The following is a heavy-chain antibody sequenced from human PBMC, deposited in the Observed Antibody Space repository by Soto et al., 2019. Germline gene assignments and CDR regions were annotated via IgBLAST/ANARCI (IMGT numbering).Heavy chain of an antibody. CDR3: ARASGETGTAYYYYYMDV. D-gene: IGHD1-1*01. V-gene: IGHV4-31*03. CDR2: IYYSGST. Sequence: LSLTCTVSGGSISSGGYYWSWIRQHPGKGLEWIGYIYYSGSTYYNPSLKSRVTISVDTSKNQFSLKLSSVTAADTAVYYWARASGETGTAYYYYYMDVWGKGTTVTVSS. J-gene: IGHJ6*03. CDR1: GGSISSGGYY.